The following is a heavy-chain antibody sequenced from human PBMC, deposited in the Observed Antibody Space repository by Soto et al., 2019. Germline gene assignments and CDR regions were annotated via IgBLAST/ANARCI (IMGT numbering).Heavy chain of an antibody. V-gene: IGHV1-8*01. D-gene: IGHD3-10*01. CDR1: GYTFGNYD. J-gene: IGHJ5*02. Sequence: QVQLVQSGAEVKKPGASVQVSCKASGYTFGNYDINWVRQATGQGLGWMGWMNPNSGNTGFAHKFQGRVTMTRNNSISAAYMELSSLGSDDTAVYYCVRMAASGSLNWPDPCGQGTLVTVSA. CDR2: MNPNSGNT. CDR3: VRMAASGSLNWPDP.